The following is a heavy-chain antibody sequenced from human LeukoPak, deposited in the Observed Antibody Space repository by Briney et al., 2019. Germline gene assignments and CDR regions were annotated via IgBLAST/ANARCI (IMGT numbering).Heavy chain of an antibody. D-gene: IGHD3-22*01. CDR3: ARGDRAASGYDS. CDR1: GFIVSSNY. CDR2: IYSGDST. V-gene: IGHV3-53*01. Sequence: PGGSLRLSCAASGFIVSSNYMSWVRQAPGRGLEWVSVIYSGDSTYYADSVKGRFTISRHNSKNMVYLQMNSLRAEDTALYYCARGDRAASGYDSWGQGTLVTVSS. J-gene: IGHJ4*02.